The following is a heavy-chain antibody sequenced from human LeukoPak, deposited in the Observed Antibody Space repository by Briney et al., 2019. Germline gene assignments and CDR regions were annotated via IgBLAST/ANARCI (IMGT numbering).Heavy chain of an antibody. V-gene: IGHV4-30-4*08. CDR2: IYYSGST. D-gene: IGHD1-1*01. CDR1: GGSISSYY. Sequence: PSETLSLTCTVSGGSISSYYWSWIRQPPGKGLEWIGYIYYSGSTYYNPSLKSRVTISVDTSKNQFSLKLSSVTAADTAVYYCAREVSTYFDYWGQGTLVTVSS. J-gene: IGHJ4*02. CDR3: AREVSTYFDY.